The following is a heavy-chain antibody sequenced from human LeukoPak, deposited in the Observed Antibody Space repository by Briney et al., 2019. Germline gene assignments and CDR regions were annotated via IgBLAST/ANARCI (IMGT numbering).Heavy chain of an antibody. D-gene: IGHD2-15*01. V-gene: IGHV1-69*13. J-gene: IGHJ6*03. CDR3: ARAGYCSGGSCYPYMDV. Sequence: ASVKVSCKASGGTFSSYAISWVRQAPGQGLEWMGGIIPILVTANDAQKFQGRGTSTADESTSTAYMELSSLRSEDTAVYYCARAGYCSGGSCYPYMDVWGKGTTVTISS. CDR1: GGTFSSYA. CDR2: IIPILVTA.